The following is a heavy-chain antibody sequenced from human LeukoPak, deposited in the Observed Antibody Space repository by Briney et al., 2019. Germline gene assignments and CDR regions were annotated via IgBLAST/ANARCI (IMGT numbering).Heavy chain of an antibody. CDR2: IIPIFGTA. CDR3: ASHCSSTSCYADYYYGMDV. J-gene: IGHJ6*02. Sequence: SVKVSFTASGGTFSSYAISWVRQTPGQGLEWMGGIIPIFGTANYAQKFQGRVTITADESTSTAYMELSSLRSEDTAVYYCASHCSSTSCYADYYYGMDVWGQGTTVTVSS. CDR1: GGTFSSYA. D-gene: IGHD2-2*01. V-gene: IGHV1-69*13.